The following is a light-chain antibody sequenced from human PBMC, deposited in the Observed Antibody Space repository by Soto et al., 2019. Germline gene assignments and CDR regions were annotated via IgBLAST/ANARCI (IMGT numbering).Light chain of an antibody. CDR2: EVS. CDR3: SSYTSNNTLGV. V-gene: IGLV2-14*01. Sequence: QSALTQPASVSGSPGQSITISCTGTSSDVGDYNYVSWYQQHPGKAPKLMIYEVSNRPSGVSNRFSGSKSGNTASLTISGLQAEDEADYYCSSYTSNNTLGVFGGGTKVTVL. CDR1: SSDVGDYNY. J-gene: IGLJ2*01.